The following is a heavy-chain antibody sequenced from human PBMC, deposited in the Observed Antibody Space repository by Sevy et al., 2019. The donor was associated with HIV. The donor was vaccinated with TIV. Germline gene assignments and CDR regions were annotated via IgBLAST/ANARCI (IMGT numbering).Heavy chain of an antibody. CDR1: GGTFSSYA. J-gene: IGHJ6*02. D-gene: IGHD6-6*01. CDR2: IIPIFGTA. Sequence: ASVKVSCKASGGTFSSYAISWVRQAPGQGLEWMGGIIPIFGTANYAQKFQGRVTITADDSTGTAYMELSSLRSEDTAVYYCARDTRGLAKTGAHPRAARLYYYYGMDVWGQGTTVTVSS. CDR3: ARDTRGLAKTGAHPRAARLYYYYGMDV. V-gene: IGHV1-69*13.